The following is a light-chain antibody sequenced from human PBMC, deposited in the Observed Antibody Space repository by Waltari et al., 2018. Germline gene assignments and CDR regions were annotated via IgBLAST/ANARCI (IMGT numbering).Light chain of an antibody. Sequence: DIQMTQSPPSLSASVGDRVTISCRASQTVSNYLNWFQQKSGKAPKRLIYAASTLQGGGPPRFTGSGAGTGFTLTIHSLATEDFGTYYWPQRYRLAPTFGQGTKVEVK. CDR1: QTVSNY. V-gene: IGKV1-39*01. J-gene: IGKJ1*01. CDR2: AAS. CDR3: PQRYRLAPT.